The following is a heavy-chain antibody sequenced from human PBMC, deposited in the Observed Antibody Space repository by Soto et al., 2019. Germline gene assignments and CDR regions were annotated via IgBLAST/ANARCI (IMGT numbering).Heavy chain of an antibody. CDR1: GGSISSSNW. V-gene: IGHV4-4*02. J-gene: IGHJ6*02. D-gene: IGHD6-6*01. Sequence: SETLSLTCAVSGGSISSSNWWSWVRQPPGKGLEWIGEIYHSGSTNYNPSLKSRVTISVDKSKNQFSLKLSSVTAADTAVYYCARGERGYSSSSHYYYYGMDVWGQGTTVTVSS. CDR2: IYHSGST. CDR3: ARGERGYSSSSHYYYYGMDV.